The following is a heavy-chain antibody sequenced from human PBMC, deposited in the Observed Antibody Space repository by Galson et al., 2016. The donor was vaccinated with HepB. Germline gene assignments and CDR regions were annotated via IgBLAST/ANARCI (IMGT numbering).Heavy chain of an antibody. CDR2: IYSIGTT. D-gene: IGHD3-16*02. V-gene: IGHV3-53*01. Sequence: SLRLSCAVSGFTVSNNYMTWVRQAPGKGQEWVALIYSIGTTGYEDSVTGRFTISRDNSRNKLNTELKSLRADDTAVYYCARKSDTYRYDGDFWGQGTLVTFSS. CDR3: ARKSDTYRYDGDF. CDR1: GFTVSNNY. J-gene: IGHJ4*02.